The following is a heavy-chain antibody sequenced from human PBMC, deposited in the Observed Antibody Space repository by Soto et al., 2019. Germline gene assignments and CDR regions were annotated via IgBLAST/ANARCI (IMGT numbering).Heavy chain of an antibody. Sequence: GESLKISCKVSGYTFTIYWIGWVRQMPGKGLEWMGIIYPSDSDTRYSPSFQGQVTISADKSINTAYLQWSSLKASDTAMYYCARHSCSSTSCYEGMSWFDPWGQGTLVTVSS. V-gene: IGHV5-51*01. J-gene: IGHJ5*02. CDR2: IYPSDSDT. CDR1: GYTFTIYW. D-gene: IGHD2-2*01. CDR3: ARHSCSSTSCYEGMSWFDP.